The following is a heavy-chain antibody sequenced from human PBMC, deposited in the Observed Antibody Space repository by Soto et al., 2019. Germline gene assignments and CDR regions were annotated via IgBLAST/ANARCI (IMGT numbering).Heavy chain of an antibody. CDR1: GFTFSSYA. Sequence: QVQLVESGGGVVQPGRSLRLSCAASGFTFSSYAMHWVRQAPGKGLEWVAVISYDGSNKYYADSVKGRFTISRDNSSNSLYLRMNSLRAEDTVVDSCARDRCGCYGRAFEICGQGTMVTVSS. V-gene: IGHV3-30-3*01. D-gene: IGHD3-22*01. J-gene: IGHJ3*02. CDR3: ARDRCGCYGRAFEI. CDR2: ISYDGSNK.